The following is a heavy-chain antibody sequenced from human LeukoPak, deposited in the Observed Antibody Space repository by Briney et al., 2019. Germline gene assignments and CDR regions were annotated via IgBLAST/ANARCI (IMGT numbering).Heavy chain of an antibody. CDR2: IYDSGST. V-gene: IGHV4-59*12. CDR3: ARERSVVVLAARYNWFDP. D-gene: IGHD2-15*01. J-gene: IGHJ5*02. CDR1: GGSISSYY. Sequence: SETLSLTCTVSGGSISSYYWSWIRQPPGKGLEWIGFIYDSGSTNYNPSLKSRVTISVDTSKNQFSLKLSSVTAADTAVYYCARERSVVVLAARYNWFDPWGQGTLVTVSS.